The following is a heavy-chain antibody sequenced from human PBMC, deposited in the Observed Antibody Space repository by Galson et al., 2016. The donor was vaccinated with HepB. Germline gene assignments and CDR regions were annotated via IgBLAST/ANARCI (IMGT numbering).Heavy chain of an antibody. CDR3: AKEGPHSGGSPYPFDY. D-gene: IGHD2-15*01. J-gene: IGHJ4*02. CDR2: VSSAGGTT. CDR1: GLTFSGSG. Sequence: SLRLSCAASGLTFSGSGMHWVRQAPGKGLDWVAVVSSAGGTTYYGDSVKGRFTIPRDNSKNTLYLQMDRLRVEDTALYYCAKEGPHSGGSPYPFDYWGQGTLVTVSS. V-gene: IGHV3-30*18.